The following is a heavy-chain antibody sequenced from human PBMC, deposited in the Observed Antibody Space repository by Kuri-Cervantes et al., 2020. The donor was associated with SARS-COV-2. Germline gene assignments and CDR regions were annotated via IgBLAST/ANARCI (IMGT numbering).Heavy chain of an antibody. CDR1: GDSVSSNSAA. Sequence: SQTLSLTCAISGDSVSSNSAAWNWIRQSPSRGLEWLGRTYYRSKWYNDYAVSVKSRITINPDTSKNQFSLQLNSVTPEDTAVYYCARGPYCSSTSCYMGWFDPWGQGTLVTVSS. D-gene: IGHD2-2*02. CDR2: TYYRSKWYN. V-gene: IGHV6-1*01. CDR3: ARGPYCSSTSCYMGWFDP. J-gene: IGHJ5*02.